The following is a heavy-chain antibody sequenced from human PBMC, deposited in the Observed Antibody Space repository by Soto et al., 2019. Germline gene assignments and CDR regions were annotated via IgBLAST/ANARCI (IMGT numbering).Heavy chain of an antibody. CDR1: GFTFNIYS. CDR3: ARDRGGDLKAFDL. CDR2: ISSSSSYI. J-gene: IGHJ3*01. V-gene: IGHV3-21*01. D-gene: IGHD3-16*01. Sequence: EVQLVESGGGLVKPGGSLRLSCAASGFTFNIYSMNWVRQAPGKGLEWVSSISSSSSYIYYADSVKGRFTISRDNAKNSLYLQMNSLRAEDTAVYYCARDRGGDLKAFDLGGQGTMVTVSS.